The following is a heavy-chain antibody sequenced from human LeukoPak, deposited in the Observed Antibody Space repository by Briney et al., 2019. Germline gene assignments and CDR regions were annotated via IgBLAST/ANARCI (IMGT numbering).Heavy chain of an antibody. V-gene: IGHV4-39*07. CDR3: ARGGYCSSTSCYSWFDP. D-gene: IGHD2-2*02. Sequence: SETLSLTCTVSGGSISSSSYYWGWIRQPPGKGLEWIGSIYYSGSTYYNPSLKSRVTISVDTSKNQFSLKLSSVTAADTAVYYCARGGYCSSTSCYSWFDPWGQGTLVTVSS. J-gene: IGHJ5*02. CDR2: IYYSGST. CDR1: GGSISSSSYY.